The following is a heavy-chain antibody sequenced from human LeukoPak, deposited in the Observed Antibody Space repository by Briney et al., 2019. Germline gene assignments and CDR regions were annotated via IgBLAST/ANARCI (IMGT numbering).Heavy chain of an antibody. CDR2: MNPKSGDT. D-gene: IGHD6-13*01. V-gene: IGHV1-2*02. J-gene: IGHJ5*02. Sequence: GASVKVSCKASGYTFIGNYMHWVRQAPGQGLEWMGWMNPKSGDTKFAQNFQGRVIMTRDTSLNTAYMYLISLGSDDTAVYYCARGSGSSWFDLWGQGTLVTVSS. CDR3: ARGSGSSWFDL. CDR1: GYTFIGNY.